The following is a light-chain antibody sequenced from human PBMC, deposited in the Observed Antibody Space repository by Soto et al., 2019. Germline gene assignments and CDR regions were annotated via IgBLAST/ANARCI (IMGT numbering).Light chain of an antibody. J-gene: IGLJ2*01. V-gene: IGLV1-44*01. CDR1: RSNIGSHN. Sequence: QSVLTQPPSSSGTHGQSVTISCSGSRSNIGSHNVDWYQQLPGTAPQLLINNNNQRPSGVPDRFSGSKSGTSASLVISGLQSEDEGDYYCSTWDDSLRGVIFGGGTKVTVL. CDR3: STWDDSLRGVI. CDR2: NNN.